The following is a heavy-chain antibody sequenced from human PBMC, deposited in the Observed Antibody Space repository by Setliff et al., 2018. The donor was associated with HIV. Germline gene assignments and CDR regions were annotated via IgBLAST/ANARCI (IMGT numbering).Heavy chain of an antibody. V-gene: IGHV4-39*07. D-gene: IGHD3-22*01. CDR3: ARGTSGGHSSGYYYFDY. Sequence: PSETLSLTCTVSGGSIKSSSYYWGWIRQPPGKGLEWIGSIYYSGNTYYNPSLKSRVTISEDTSRNQFSLRLSSETAADTAVYYCARGTSGGHSSGYYYFDYWGHGTLVTVPQ. J-gene: IGHJ4*01. CDR1: GGSIKSSSYY. CDR2: IYYSGNT.